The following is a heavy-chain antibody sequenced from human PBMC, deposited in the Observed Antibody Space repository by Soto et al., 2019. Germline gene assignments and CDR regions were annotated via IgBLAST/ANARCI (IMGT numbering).Heavy chain of an antibody. CDR1: GFTFSSYS. CDR2: ISSSSSYI. D-gene: IGHD3-3*01. V-gene: IGHV3-21*01. Sequence: GGSLRLSCAASGFTFSSYSMNWVRQAPGKGLEWVSSISSSSSYIYYADSVKGRFTISRDNAKNSLYLQMNSLRAEDTAVYYCARDSRDTIFGVVRNFDYWGQGTLVTVSS. J-gene: IGHJ4*02. CDR3: ARDSRDTIFGVVRNFDY.